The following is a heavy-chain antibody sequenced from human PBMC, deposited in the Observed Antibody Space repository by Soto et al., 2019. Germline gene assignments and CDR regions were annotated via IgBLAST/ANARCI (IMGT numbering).Heavy chain of an antibody. CDR2: ISYDGSNK. D-gene: IGHD1-1*01. CDR3: AREEQHYYYGMDV. Sequence: PGGSLRLSCAASGFTFSSYAMHWVRQAPGKGLEWVAVISYDGSNKYYADSVKGRFTISRDNSKNTLYLQMNSLRAEDTAVYYCAREEQHYYYGMDVWGQGTTVTVSS. J-gene: IGHJ6*02. V-gene: IGHV3-30-3*01. CDR1: GFTFSSYA.